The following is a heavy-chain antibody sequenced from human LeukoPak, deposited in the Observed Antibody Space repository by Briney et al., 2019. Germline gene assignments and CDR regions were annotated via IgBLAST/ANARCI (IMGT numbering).Heavy chain of an antibody. V-gene: IGHV3-15*01. D-gene: IGHD3-10*01. CDR2: IKSKTDGGTT. Sequence: GGSLRLSCAASGFTVSSYYMSWVRQAPGKGLEWVGRIKSKTDGGTTDYAAPVKGRFTISRDDSKNTQYLQMNSLQTEDTAVYYCTTEYYYGSGTFDYWGQGTLVTVSS. CDR1: GFTVSSYY. J-gene: IGHJ4*02. CDR3: TTEYYYGSGTFDY.